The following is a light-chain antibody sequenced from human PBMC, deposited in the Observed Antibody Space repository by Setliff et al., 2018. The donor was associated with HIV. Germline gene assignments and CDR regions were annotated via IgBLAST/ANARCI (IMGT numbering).Light chain of an antibody. CDR3: AAWDDSLNGYV. CDR2: RNN. Sequence: QSVLTQPPSASGTPGQRVTISCSGSSSNIGSNTVNWYQQLPGTAPKLLIYRNNQRPSGVPDRSSGSKSGTSASLAISGLQSEDETDYYCAAWDDSLNGYVFGTGTKVTVL. J-gene: IGLJ1*01. V-gene: IGLV1-44*01. CDR1: SSNIGSNT.